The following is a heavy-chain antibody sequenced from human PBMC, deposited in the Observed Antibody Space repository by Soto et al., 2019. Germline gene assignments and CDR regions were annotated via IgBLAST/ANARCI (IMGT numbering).Heavy chain of an antibody. D-gene: IGHD3-3*01. CDR1: GYTFTSYG. CDR3: ARDADDFWSGPTSGYFDY. Sequence: GASVKVSCKASGYTFTSYGISWVRQAPGQGLEWTGWISAYNGNTNYAQKLQGRVTMTTDTSTSTAYMELRSLRSDDTAVYYCARDADDFWSGPTSGYFDYWGQGTLVTVSS. J-gene: IGHJ4*02. CDR2: ISAYNGNT. V-gene: IGHV1-18*01.